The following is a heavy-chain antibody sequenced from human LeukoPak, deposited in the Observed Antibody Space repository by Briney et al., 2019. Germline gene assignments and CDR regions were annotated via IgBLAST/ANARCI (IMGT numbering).Heavy chain of an antibody. V-gene: IGHV1-8*03. CDR3: ARDTAQWLVRRGYYYYGMDV. CDR1: GYTFTSYD. Sequence: GASVKVSCKASGYTFTSYDINWVRQATGQGLEWMGWMNPNSGNTGYAQKFQGRVTITRNTSISTAYMELSSLRSEDTAVYYCARDTAQWLVRRGYYYYGMDVWGQGTTVTVSS. D-gene: IGHD6-19*01. J-gene: IGHJ6*02. CDR2: MNPNSGNT.